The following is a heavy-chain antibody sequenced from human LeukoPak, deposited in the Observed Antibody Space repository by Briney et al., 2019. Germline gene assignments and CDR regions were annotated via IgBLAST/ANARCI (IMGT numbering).Heavy chain of an antibody. Sequence: SETLSLTCTVSGGSISSYYWSWLRQPPGKGLEWIGYIYYSGSTNYNPSLKSRVTISVDTSKNLFSLKLSSVTAADTAVYYCASYWGSGANWFDHWGQGTLVTVSS. CDR3: ASYWGSGANWFDH. V-gene: IGHV4-59*01. CDR2: IYYSGST. J-gene: IGHJ5*02. CDR1: GGSISSYY. D-gene: IGHD7-27*01.